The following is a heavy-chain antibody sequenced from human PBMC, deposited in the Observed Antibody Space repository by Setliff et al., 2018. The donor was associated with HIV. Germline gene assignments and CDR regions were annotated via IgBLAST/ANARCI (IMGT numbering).Heavy chain of an antibody. CDR2: INWDGSAV. J-gene: IGHJ4*02. CDR3: ARDDNLGGIDY. V-gene: IGHV3-20*04. CDR1: GFTFDDYA. Sequence: GGSLRLSCAASGFTFDDYAMNWVRQPPGKGLEWISGINWDGSAVGYADSVKGRFTISRDNAKNSLYLEMSSLRAEDTAFYYCARDDNLGGIDYWGQGTLVTVSS. D-gene: IGHD1-26*01.